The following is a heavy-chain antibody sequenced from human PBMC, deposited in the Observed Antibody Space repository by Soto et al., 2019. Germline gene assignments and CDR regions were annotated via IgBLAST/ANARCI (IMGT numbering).Heavy chain of an antibody. CDR2: IYYSGST. Sequence: QVQLQESGPGLVKPSETLSLTCTVSGGSISSYYWSWIRQPPGQGLEWIGYIYYSGSTNYNPSLMSRVTLSVVTSKNQFSLKLSSVAAADTAVYYCARDERRGSSVPYFDYWGQGTLVSVSS. CDR3: ARDERRGSSVPYFDY. CDR1: GGSISSYY. V-gene: IGHV4-59*01. J-gene: IGHJ4*02. D-gene: IGHD1-26*01.